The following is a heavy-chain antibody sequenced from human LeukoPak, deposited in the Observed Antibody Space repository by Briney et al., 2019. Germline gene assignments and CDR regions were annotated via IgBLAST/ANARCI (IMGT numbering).Heavy chain of an antibody. J-gene: IGHJ4*02. CDR2: IYHSGST. Sequence: MPSETLSLTCAVSGGSISSSNWWSWVRQPPGKGLEWIGEIYHSGSTNYNPSLKSRVTISVDKSKNQFSLKLSSVTAADTAVYYCARWAQVATATTYYFDYWGQGTLVTVSS. CDR3: ARWAQVATATTYYFDY. V-gene: IGHV4-4*02. CDR1: GGSISSSNW. D-gene: IGHD2-21*02.